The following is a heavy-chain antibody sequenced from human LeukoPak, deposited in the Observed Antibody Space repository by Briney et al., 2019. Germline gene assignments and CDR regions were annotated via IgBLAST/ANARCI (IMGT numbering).Heavy chain of an antibody. D-gene: IGHD5-12*01. CDR2: IYPGDSDA. Sequence: GESLNISCKGVGFRFTSYWIVWVRQMPGRGLEWMGIIYPGDSDARYSPSSQGQVTISADKSISTAHLHWSSLKASDTAIYYCAKHRKVATRKDAFDIWGQGTMVTVSS. CDR1: GFRFTSYW. V-gene: IGHV5-51*01. J-gene: IGHJ3*02. CDR3: AKHRKVATRKDAFDI.